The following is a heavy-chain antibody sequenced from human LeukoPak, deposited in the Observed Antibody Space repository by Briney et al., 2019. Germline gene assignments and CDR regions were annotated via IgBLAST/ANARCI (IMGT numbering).Heavy chain of an antibody. V-gene: IGHV1-18*01. CDR3: ARDCREHSGSCPHDY. D-gene: IGHD1-26*01. CDR1: GYTFTSYG. CDR2: ISAYNGNT. Sequence: GASVKVSCKASGYTFTSYGISWVRQAPGQGLEWMGWISAYNGNTNYAQKLQGRVTMTTDTSTSTAYMELRSLRSDDTAVYYCARDCREHSGSCPHDYWGQGTLVTVSS. J-gene: IGHJ4*02.